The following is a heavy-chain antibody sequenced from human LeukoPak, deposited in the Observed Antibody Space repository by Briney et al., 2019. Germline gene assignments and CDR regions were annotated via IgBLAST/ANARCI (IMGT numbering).Heavy chain of an antibody. CDR3: AREGDSSGYYYTLLDY. CDR1: GVSISSSNSY. V-gene: IGHV4-39*07. CDR2: IYYSGNT. Sequence: PSETLSLTCTVSGVSISSSNSYWGWIRQPPGKGLEWIGSIYYSGNTYYNASLKSQVSISIDTSKNQFSLKLSSVTAADTAVYYCAREGDSSGYYYTLLDYWGQGTLVTVSS. J-gene: IGHJ4*02. D-gene: IGHD3-22*01.